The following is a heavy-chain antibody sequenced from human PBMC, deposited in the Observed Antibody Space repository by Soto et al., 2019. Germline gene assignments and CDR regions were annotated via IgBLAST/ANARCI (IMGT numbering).Heavy chain of an antibody. J-gene: IGHJ6*02. CDR2: RIPIFGTA. V-gene: IGHV1-69*01. D-gene: IGHD2-8*01. Sequence: QVQLVQSGAEVKKPGSSVKVSCKASGGTFSSYAISWLRQAHGQGLEWMGGRIPIFGTANYAKKFQGRVTITAYESTRKAYVELSILRSDDTAVYYCARGPFCTNGVCPAISNYYYGMDVWGPGTTVTVSS. CDR1: GGTFSSYA. CDR3: ARGPFCTNGVCPAISNYYYGMDV.